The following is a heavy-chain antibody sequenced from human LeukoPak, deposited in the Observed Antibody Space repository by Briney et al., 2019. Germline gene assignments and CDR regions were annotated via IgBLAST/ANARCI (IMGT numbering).Heavy chain of an antibody. D-gene: IGHD3-16*01. V-gene: IGHV3-7*03. CDR3: ARGGGLDV. J-gene: IGHJ6*02. CDR2: INHNGNVN. CDR1: GFTFSSYG. Sequence: GGSLRLSCAASGFTFSSYGMNWARQAPGKGLEWVASINHNGNVNYYVDSVKGRFTISRDNAKNSLYLQMSNLRAEDTAVYFCARGGGLDVWGQGATVTVSS.